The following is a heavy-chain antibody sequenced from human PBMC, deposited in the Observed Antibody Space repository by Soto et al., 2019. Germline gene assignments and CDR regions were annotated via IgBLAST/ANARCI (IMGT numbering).Heavy chain of an antibody. CDR3: TRDASRDSSARGWFDP. D-gene: IGHD6-13*01. V-gene: IGHV3-21*01. CDR2: ISMNSAYI. J-gene: IGHJ5*02. CDR1: GFTFRSFT. Sequence: LGGSRRRSWPASGFTFRSFTMNWVRQAPGKGLEWVSTISMNSAYIDYTDALRGRFTISRDNAKNSLHLQMNSLRAEDTAVYYCTRDASRDSSARGWFDPWGPGTLVTVSS.